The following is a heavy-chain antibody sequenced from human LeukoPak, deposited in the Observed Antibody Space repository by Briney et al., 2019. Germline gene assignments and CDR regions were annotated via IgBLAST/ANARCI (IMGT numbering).Heavy chain of an antibody. Sequence: ASVKVSCKASGYTFTGYYMHWVRQAPGQGLEWMGWINPNSGGTNYAQKLQGRVTMTRDTSISPAYMELSRLRSDDTAVYYCARGWIQLWPFDYWGQGTLVTVSS. D-gene: IGHD5-18*01. J-gene: IGHJ4*02. CDR3: ARGWIQLWPFDY. CDR1: GYTFTGYY. V-gene: IGHV1-2*02. CDR2: INPNSGGT.